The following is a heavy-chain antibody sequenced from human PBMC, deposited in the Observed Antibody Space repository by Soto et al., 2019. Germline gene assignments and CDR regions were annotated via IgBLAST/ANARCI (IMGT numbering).Heavy chain of an antibody. CDR1: GYTFSGFY. D-gene: IGHD2-8*01. CDR2: IYPDSGGT. Sequence: QVQLVQSGAEVKKPGASVKVSCRTSGYTFSGFYIHWVRQAPGQGLESMGWIYPDSGGTDYAQKFQGRVTMTRDTSISTAYMELSRLRSDDTAVYYCRVTGVSEVDYWGQGTLVTVAS. J-gene: IGHJ4*02. CDR3: RVTGVSEVDY. V-gene: IGHV1-2*02.